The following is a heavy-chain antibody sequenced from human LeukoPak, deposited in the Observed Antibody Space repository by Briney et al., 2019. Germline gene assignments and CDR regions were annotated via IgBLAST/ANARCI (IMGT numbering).Heavy chain of an antibody. Sequence: PGGSLRLSCAASGFTFSSYGMQWVRQAPGKGPEWVAVISYDGSVKYYADSVKGRFTISRDNAKNTLYLQMNSLRAEDMAVYYCAKEILTGYYLDYWGQGTLVTVSS. CDR1: GFTFSSYG. V-gene: IGHV3-30*18. D-gene: IGHD3-9*01. CDR2: ISYDGSVK. CDR3: AKEILTGYYLDY. J-gene: IGHJ4*02.